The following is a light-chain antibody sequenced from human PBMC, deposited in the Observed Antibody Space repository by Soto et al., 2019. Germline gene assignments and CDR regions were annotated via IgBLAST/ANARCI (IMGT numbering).Light chain of an antibody. CDR1: QSVSTF. CDR3: QQGTDWPPIT. CDR2: DAS. J-gene: IGKJ5*01. V-gene: IGKV3-11*01. Sequence: EIVLTQSPATLSLSPGERATLSCRASQSVSTFLAWYQHKPGQAPRLLIYDASNRATGIPDRFRGSGSGTDFTLTISSLEPEDFALYYCQQGTDWPPITFGQGTRLEIK.